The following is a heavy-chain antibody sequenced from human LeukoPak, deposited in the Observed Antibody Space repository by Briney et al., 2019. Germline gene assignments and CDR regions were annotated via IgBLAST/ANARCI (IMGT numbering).Heavy chain of an antibody. D-gene: IGHD3-10*01. CDR1: GFTFSSYA. V-gene: IGHV3-23*01. CDR3: AREVHGSGTLYLDY. J-gene: IGHJ4*02. Sequence: GGSLRLSCAASGFTFSSYAMSWVRQGPGKGPEWVSALSGDGGTTYYADSVGGRFTISRDSGENTLYVQMNSLRVEDTAVYYCAREVHGSGTLYLDYWGQGTLVTVSS. CDR2: LSGDGGTT.